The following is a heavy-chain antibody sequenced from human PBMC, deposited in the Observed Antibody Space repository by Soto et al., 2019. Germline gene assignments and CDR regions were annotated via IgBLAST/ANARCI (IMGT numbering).Heavy chain of an antibody. J-gene: IGHJ6*02. V-gene: IGHV1-69*13. CDR1: GGTFSSYS. CDR2: IIPIFGTA. CDR3: ARDGEAADPYYYYGMDV. Sequence: SVNVSCKSSGGTFSSYSISWVRQAPGQGLEWMGGIIPIFGTANYAQKFQGRVTITADESTSTAYMELSSLRSEDTAVYYCARDGEAADPYYYYGMDVWGQGTTVTVSS. D-gene: IGHD6-13*01.